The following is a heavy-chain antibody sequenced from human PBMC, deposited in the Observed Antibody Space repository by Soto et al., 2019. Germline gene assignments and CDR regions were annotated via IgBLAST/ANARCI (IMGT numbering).Heavy chain of an antibody. V-gene: IGHV1-2*02. D-gene: IGHD3-22*01. CDR3: ARIRKDYYYDSSGPAQYYYYYYGMDV. CDR2: INPNSGGT. Sequence: ASVKVSCKGSGYTFTGYYMHWVRQAPGQGLEWMGWINPNSGGTNYAQKFQGRVTMTRDTSISTAYMELSRLRSDDTAVYYCARIRKDYYYDSSGPAQYYYYYYGMDVWGQGTTVTVSS. J-gene: IGHJ6*02. CDR1: GYTFTGYY.